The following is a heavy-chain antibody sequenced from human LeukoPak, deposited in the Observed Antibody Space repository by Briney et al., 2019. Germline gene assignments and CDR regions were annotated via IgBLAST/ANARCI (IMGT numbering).Heavy chain of an antibody. CDR2: VSSSGST. D-gene: IGHD3-9*01. CDR3: ASQSYDILTGYYVDY. J-gene: IGHJ4*02. CDR1: GDSISNYY. V-gene: IGHV4-59*08. Sequence: SETLSLTCTVSGDSISNYYWSWLRQPPGKGLEWIGYVSSSGSTSYTPSLKSRVTVSLDRSKNQFSLKLSSVTAADTAVYYCASQSYDILTGYYVDYWGQGTLVTVSS.